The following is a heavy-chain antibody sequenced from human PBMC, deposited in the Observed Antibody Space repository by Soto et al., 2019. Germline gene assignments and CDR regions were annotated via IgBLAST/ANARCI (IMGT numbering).Heavy chain of an antibody. CDR1: AFTFKNHW. CDR2: INGDGSFT. J-gene: IGHJ4*02. Sequence: PGGSLSLACAASAFTFKNHWMHWVRQVPGKRPVWVSRINGDGSFTSYADAVKGRCTISRDNAKNTLSLQMNGVGAEDTAVYYCAREIYDDYDSSGFDHWGQGTLVTVSS. V-gene: IGHV3-74*01. CDR3: AREIYDDYDSSGFDH. D-gene: IGHD3-22*01.